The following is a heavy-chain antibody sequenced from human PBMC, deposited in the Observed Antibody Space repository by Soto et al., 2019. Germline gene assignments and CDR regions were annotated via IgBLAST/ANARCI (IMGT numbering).Heavy chain of an antibody. CDR2: IIPIFGTA. V-gene: IGHV1-69*06. Sequence: SVEVSCKASGGTFSSYAISWVRQAPGQGLEWMGGIIPIFGTANYAQKFQGRVTITADKSTSTAYMELSSLRSEDTAVYYCARDPSASAAAGTTGYWGQGTLVTV. CDR1: GGTFSSYA. D-gene: IGHD6-13*01. J-gene: IGHJ4*02. CDR3: ARDPSASAAAGTTGY.